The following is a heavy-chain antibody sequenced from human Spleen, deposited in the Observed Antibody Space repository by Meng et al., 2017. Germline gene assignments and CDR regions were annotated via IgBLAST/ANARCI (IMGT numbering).Heavy chain of an antibody. CDR2: INHSGST. CDR3: ARGAGSSSRKYYYYGMDV. Sequence: SETLSLTCAVYGGSFSGYYWSWIRQPPGKGLEWIGEINHSGSTNYNPSLKSRVTILVDTSKNQFSLKLSSVTAADTAVYYCARGAGSSSRKYYYYGMDVWGQGTTVTVSS. CDR1: GGSFSGYY. V-gene: IGHV4-34*01. D-gene: IGHD6-13*01. J-gene: IGHJ6*02.